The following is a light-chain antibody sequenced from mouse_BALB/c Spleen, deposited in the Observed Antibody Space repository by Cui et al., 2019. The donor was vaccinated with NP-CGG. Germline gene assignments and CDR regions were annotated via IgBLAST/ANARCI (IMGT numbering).Light chain of an antibody. V-gene: IGLV1*01. J-gene: IGLJ1*01. CDR1: TGAVTNSNY. CDR3: TLWYSNHWV. Sequence: QAVVTHASALTTSPGETVTLTCRSSTGAVTNSNYANWVQEKPDHLFTGLIGGTNNRAPGVPARFSGSLIGDKAVLTITGAQTEDEAIYFCTLWYSNHWVFGGGTKLTVL. CDR2: GTN.